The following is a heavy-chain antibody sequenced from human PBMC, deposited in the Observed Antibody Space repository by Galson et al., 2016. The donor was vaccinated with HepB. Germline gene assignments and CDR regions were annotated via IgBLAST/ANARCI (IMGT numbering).Heavy chain of an antibody. Sequence: SLRLSCAASGFTFSDYYMSWIRQAPGKGLEWVSVIYGGGSTYYADSVKGRFTISRDNPKNTLYLQMNSLRAEDTAVYYCARHQKKSDCSSTSCYYYYMDVWGKGTTVTVSS. D-gene: IGHD2-2*01. CDR2: IYGGGST. CDR1: GFTFSDYY. V-gene: IGHV3-66*04. CDR3: ARHQKKSDCSSTSCYYYYMDV. J-gene: IGHJ6*03.